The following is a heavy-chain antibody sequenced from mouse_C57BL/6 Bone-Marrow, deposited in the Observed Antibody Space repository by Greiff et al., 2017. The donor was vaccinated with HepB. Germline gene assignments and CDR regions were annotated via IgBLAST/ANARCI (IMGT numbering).Heavy chain of an antibody. CDR2: ILPGSGST. CDR3: ARTPPLIYYGYDFDY. V-gene: IGHV1-9*01. CDR1: GYTFTGYW. J-gene: IGHJ2*01. Sequence: QVQLKQSGAELMKPGASVKLSCKATGYTFTGYWIEWVKQRPGHGLEWIGEILPGSGSTNYNEKFKGKATFTADTSSNTAYMQLSSLTTEDSAIYYCARTPPLIYYGYDFDYWGQGTTLTVSS. D-gene: IGHD2-2*01.